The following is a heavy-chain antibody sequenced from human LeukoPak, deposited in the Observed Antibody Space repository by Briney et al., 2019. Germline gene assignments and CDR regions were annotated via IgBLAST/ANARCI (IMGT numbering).Heavy chain of an antibody. D-gene: IGHD3-22*01. V-gene: IGHV3-48*03. CDR3: ARTTYYYDSSGYRY. CDR1: GFTFSSYE. CDR2: ISSSGSTI. J-gene: IGHJ4*02. Sequence: GGSLRLSCAASGFTFSSYEMNWVRQAPGKGLEWVSYISSSGSTIYYADSVKGRFTISRDNAKNSLYLQMNSLRAEDTAVYYCARTTYYYDSSGYRYWGQGTLVTVSS.